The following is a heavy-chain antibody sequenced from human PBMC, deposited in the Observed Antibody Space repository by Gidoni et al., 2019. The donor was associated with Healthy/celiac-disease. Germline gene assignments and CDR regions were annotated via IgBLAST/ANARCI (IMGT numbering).Heavy chain of an antibody. CDR2: NRNKAYGGTT. CDR3: ARAQPVTTHYYCCMDV. D-gene: IGHD4-17*01. Sequence: EVQLVDSGGGLVKPGRSRRLSCTASGFTFGDYAMSWFRQVPGKGREGVGFNRNKAYGGTTEYAASVKVRFTISRDDSKSIAYLQIDSLKTEDTDVYYCARAQPVTTHYYCCMDVWGKGTTVTVSS. J-gene: IGHJ6*03. CDR1: GFTFGDYA. V-gene: IGHV3-49*05.